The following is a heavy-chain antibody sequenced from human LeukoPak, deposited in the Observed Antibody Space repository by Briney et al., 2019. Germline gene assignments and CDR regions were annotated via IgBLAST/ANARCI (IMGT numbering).Heavy chain of an antibody. CDR2: INHSGST. J-gene: IGHJ4*02. V-gene: IGHV4-34*01. Sequence: PSETLSLTCAVYGGSFSGYYWSWIRQPPGKGLEWIGEINHSGSTNYNPSLKSRVTISVDTSKNQFSLKLSSVTAADTAVYYCASMVRGAMYYFDYWGQGTLVTVSS. D-gene: IGHD3-10*01. CDR3: ASMVRGAMYYFDY. CDR1: GGSFSGYY.